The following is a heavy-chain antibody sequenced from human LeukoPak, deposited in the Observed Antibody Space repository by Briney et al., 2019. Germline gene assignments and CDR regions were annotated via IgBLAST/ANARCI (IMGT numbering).Heavy chain of an antibody. CDR2: IYYSGST. J-gene: IGHJ4*02. D-gene: IGHD3-3*01. CDR1: GGSISSYY. V-gene: IGHV4-59*12. CDR3: ARASPQYYDFWSGQFGY. Sequence: SETLSLTCTVSGGSISSYYWSWIRQPPGKGLEWIGYIYYSGSTNYNPSLKSRVTISVDTSKNQFSLKLSSVTAADTAVYYCARASPQYYDFWSGQFGYWGQGTLVTVSS.